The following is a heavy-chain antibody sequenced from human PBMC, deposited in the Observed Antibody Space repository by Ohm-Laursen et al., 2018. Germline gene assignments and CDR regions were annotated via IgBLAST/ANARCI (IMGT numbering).Heavy chain of an antibody. CDR2: ISDTGSHI. J-gene: IGHJ6*02. Sequence: SLRLSCTASGFPFISYTMNWVRQAPGTGLEWVSYISDTGSHIYYAGSVRGRFTISRDNAQNSLYLHMSSLRAEDTAIYYCARDDGAYARRSGMDVWGQGTTVTVSS. V-gene: IGHV3-21*01. CDR1: GFPFISYT. CDR3: ARDDGAYARRSGMDV. D-gene: IGHD2-8*01.